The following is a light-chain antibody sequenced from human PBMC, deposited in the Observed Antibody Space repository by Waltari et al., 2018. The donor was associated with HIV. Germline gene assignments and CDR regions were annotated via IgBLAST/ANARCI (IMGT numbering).Light chain of an antibody. CDR1: NIGTRS. Sequence: SYVLTQPPSVSVAPGQTARITCGGNNIGTRSVHWYQQKPGQAPVLVVHDESDRPSGIPERFSGSTSGNTATVTISRVEAGDEADYYCQVWDNGSDHPVIFGGGTKLTVL. CDR3: QVWDNGSDHPVI. CDR2: DES. V-gene: IGLV3-21*02. J-gene: IGLJ2*01.